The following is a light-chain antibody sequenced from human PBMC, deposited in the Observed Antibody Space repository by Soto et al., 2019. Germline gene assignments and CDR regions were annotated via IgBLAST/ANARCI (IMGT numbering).Light chain of an antibody. Sequence: DIVLTRSQATLSLSPGERATLSCRASQSVSRYLAWYQQKPGQAPSLLIYDASNRATGIPARFSGSGSGTDFTLTISSLQNEDFAVYYCQQRSNWTLTFGGGTKVDIK. V-gene: IGKV3-11*01. CDR3: QQRSNWTLT. CDR2: DAS. J-gene: IGKJ4*01. CDR1: QSVSRY.